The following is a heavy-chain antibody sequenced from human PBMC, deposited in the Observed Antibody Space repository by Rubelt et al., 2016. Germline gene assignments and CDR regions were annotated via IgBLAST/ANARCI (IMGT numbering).Heavy chain of an antibody. V-gene: IGHV1-18*01. CDR1: GYTFTSYG. CDR3: ARGDYYEGSGYYGGGDY. CDR2: ISAYNGNT. D-gene: IGHD3-22*01. Sequence: QVQLMQSGAEVKKPGASVKVSCKASGYTFTSYGISWVRQAPGKGLEWMGWISAYNGNTNYAQKFQGRVTMTTDTSRSTAYMELRSLRFDDTAVYYCARGDYYEGSGYYGGGDYWGQGTLLTVSS. J-gene: IGHJ4*02.